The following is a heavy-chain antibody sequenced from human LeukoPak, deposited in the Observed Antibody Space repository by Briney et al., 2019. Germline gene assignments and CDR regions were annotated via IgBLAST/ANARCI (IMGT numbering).Heavy chain of an antibody. CDR2: IXASGNPM. CDR1: GXTFSNYE. V-gene: IGHV3-48*03. Sequence: RLSCAASGXTFSNYEXXXXXXXXXKGLEWISYIXASGNPMFXXDSVEGRFTXXXXXXXXXLYLQMNSLRAEDTAIYYCAKDGGSGILYWDQGTLVTVSS. J-gene: IGHJ4*02. D-gene: IGHD3-10*01. CDR3: AKDGGSGILY.